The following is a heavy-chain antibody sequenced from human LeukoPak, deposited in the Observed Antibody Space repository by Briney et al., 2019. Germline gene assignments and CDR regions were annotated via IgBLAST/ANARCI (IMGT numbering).Heavy chain of an antibody. D-gene: IGHD4-23*01. CDR3: AKDWTTVVTPKGYYFDS. Sequence: GGSLRLSCAASGYTFSDYSVNWVRQVPGKGLEWVSAISTTGGSTYYADSVKGRFTVSRDNSKNTLSLQMDSLRVEDTALYYCAKDWTTVVTPKGYYFDSWGQGTLVTVSS. CDR2: ISTTGGST. J-gene: IGHJ4*02. CDR1: GYTFSDYS. V-gene: IGHV3-23*01.